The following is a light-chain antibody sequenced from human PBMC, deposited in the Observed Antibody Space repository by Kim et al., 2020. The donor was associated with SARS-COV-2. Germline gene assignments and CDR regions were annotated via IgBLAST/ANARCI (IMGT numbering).Light chain of an antibody. V-gene: IGKV1-39*01. Sequence: SVGDRVTITCRASQSISSYLNWYQQKPGKDPKLLIYAASSLQSGVPSRFSGSGSGTDFTLTISSLQPEDFATYYCQQSYSTPPMYTFGQGTKLEI. CDR1: QSISSY. J-gene: IGKJ2*01. CDR3: QQSYSTPPMYT. CDR2: AAS.